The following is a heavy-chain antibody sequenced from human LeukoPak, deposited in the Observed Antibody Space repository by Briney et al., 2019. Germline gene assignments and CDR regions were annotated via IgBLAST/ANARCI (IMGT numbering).Heavy chain of an antibody. CDR3: ARQPSATAAFDI. CDR1: GGSISSYY. D-gene: IGHD5-18*01. V-gene: IGHV4-59*08. Sequence: SETLSLTCAVSGGSISSYYWSWIRQPPGKGLEWIAYIYYNGNTNYNPSFKSRVTISVDTSKNQFSLKLSSVAAADTAIYYRARQPSATAAFDIWGQGTMVTVSS. CDR2: IYYNGNT. J-gene: IGHJ3*02.